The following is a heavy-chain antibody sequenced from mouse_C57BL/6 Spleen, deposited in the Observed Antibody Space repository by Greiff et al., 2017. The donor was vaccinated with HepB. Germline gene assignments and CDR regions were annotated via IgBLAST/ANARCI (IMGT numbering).Heavy chain of an antibody. J-gene: IGHJ1*03. D-gene: IGHD1-1*01. CDR2: IHPNSGST. Sequence: QVQLKQPGAELVKPGASVKLTCKASGYTLTSYWMHWVKQRPGQGLEWMGMIHPNSGSTNYNEKFKSKATLTEDKSSSTAYMQLSSLTSEDSAVYYCARILLQTSRYFDVWGTGTTVTVSS. CDR3: ARILLQTSRYFDV. CDR1: GYTLTSYW. V-gene: IGHV1-64*01.